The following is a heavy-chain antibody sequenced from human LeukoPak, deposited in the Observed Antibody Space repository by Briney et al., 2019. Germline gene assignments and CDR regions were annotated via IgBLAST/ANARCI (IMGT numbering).Heavy chain of an antibody. Sequence: GGSLRLSCAASGFTFSSCAMSWVRQAPGKGLEWVSGISDSGDITYYADSVKGRFTISRDNSKNTLYVQMNSQRVEDTAVYFCAKDRRGGSYYAATLDIWGPGTMVTVSS. V-gene: IGHV3-23*01. J-gene: IGHJ3*02. CDR2: ISDSGDIT. D-gene: IGHD1-26*01. CDR1: GFTFSSCA. CDR3: AKDRRGGSYYAATLDI.